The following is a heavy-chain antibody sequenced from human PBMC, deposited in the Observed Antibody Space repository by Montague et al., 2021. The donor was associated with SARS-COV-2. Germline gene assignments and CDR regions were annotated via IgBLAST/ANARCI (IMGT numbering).Heavy chain of an antibody. CDR2: IYQSGTT. J-gene: IGHJ5*02. CDR1: GASISNGGYT. Sequence: TLSLTCAVSGASISNGGYTWSWIRRPPGKRLEWIGYIYQSGTTRYNPSLKRRVTMSVDKSKNQFSLQLTSVIAADTAIYFCDRSMIRGGLNWFDPWGQGTLVTVSS. V-gene: IGHV4-30-2*01. D-gene: IGHD3-10*01. CDR3: DRSMIRGGLNWFDP.